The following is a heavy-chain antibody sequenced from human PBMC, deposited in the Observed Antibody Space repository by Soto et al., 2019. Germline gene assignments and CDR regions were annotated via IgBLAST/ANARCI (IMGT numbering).Heavy chain of an antibody. Sequence: ASVTVSCKASGYTFTSYGISWVRQAPGQGLEWMGWISAYNGNTNYAQKLQGRVTMTTDTSTSTAYMELRSLRFYYTAVYYCARAPVTTFAFDIWGQGTMVTV. D-gene: IGHD4-17*01. CDR2: ISAYNGNT. CDR3: ARAPVTTFAFDI. J-gene: IGHJ3*02. CDR1: GYTFTSYG. V-gene: IGHV1-18*01.